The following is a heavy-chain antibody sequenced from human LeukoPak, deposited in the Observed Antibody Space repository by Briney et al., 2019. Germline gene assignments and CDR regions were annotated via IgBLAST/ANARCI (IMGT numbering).Heavy chain of an antibody. V-gene: IGHV4-31*03. CDR1: GGSTRSYY. D-gene: IGHD1-1*01. J-gene: IGHJ3*02. CDR2: IYYSGST. CDR3: ARDSYKNAFDI. Sequence: SETLSLTCTVSGGSTRSYYWSWIRQHPGKGLEWIGYIYYSGSTYYNPSLKSRVTISVDTSKNQFSLKLSSVTAADTAVYYCARDSYKNAFDIWGQGTMVTVSS.